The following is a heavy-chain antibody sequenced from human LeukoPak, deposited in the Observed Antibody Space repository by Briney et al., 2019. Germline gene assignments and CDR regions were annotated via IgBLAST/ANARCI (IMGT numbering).Heavy chain of an antibody. CDR2: ISYDGSNK. D-gene: IGHD3-22*01. Sequence: GGSLRLSCAASGFTFSSYGMHWVRQAPGKGLEWVAVISYDGSNKYYADSVKGRFTISRDNSKNTLYLQMNSLRAEDTAVYYCAKDNLPNYYDSSGYYPDDAFDIRGQGTMVTVSS. V-gene: IGHV3-30*18. CDR3: AKDNLPNYYDSSGYYPDDAFDI. CDR1: GFTFSSYG. J-gene: IGHJ3*02.